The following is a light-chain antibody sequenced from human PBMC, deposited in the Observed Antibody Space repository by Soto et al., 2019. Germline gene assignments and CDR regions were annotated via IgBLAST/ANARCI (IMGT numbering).Light chain of an antibody. CDR2: DAS. Sequence: EIVLTQSPVTLSLSPGERATLSCRGSQSVTTFLAWYQQKPGQAPRLLIYDASKRATGIPARFSGSGSGTDFTLTISSLEPEDFAVYYCQQRINWPLTFGGGTKVEIK. CDR1: QSVTTF. CDR3: QQRINWPLT. J-gene: IGKJ4*01. V-gene: IGKV3-11*01.